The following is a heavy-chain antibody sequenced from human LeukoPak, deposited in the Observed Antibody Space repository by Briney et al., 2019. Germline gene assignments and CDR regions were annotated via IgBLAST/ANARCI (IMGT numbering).Heavy chain of an antibody. Sequence: SVKVSCKASGGTFSSYAISWVRQATGQGLEWMGRIIPIFGTANYAQKFQGRVTITTDESTSTAYMELSSLRSEDTAVYYCARELGTMIVVVITQVGWFDPWGQGTLVTVSS. D-gene: IGHD3-22*01. CDR1: GGTFSSYA. V-gene: IGHV1-69*05. J-gene: IGHJ5*02. CDR3: ARELGTMIVVVITQVGWFDP. CDR2: IIPIFGTA.